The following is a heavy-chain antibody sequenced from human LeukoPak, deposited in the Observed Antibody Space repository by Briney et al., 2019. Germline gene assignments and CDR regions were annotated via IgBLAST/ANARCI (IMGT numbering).Heavy chain of an antibody. CDR3: ARGDYYDSSGYYHYYYYYMDV. D-gene: IGHD3-22*01. CDR2: MNPNSGNT. J-gene: IGHJ6*03. CDR1: GYTFTNYD. V-gene: IGHV1-8*01. Sequence: ASVKVSCKASGYTFTNYDINWVRQAPGQGLEWMGWMNPNSGNTGYTQKFQGRITMTRNTSITTAYMELSSLRSEDTAVYYCARGDYYDSSGYYHYYYYYMDVWGKGTTVTVSS.